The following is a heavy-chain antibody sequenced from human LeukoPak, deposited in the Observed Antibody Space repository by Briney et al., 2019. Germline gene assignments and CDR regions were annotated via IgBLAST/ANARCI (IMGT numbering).Heavy chain of an antibody. Sequence: PSETLSLTCAVSGYSISSRNWWGWIRQPPGKGLEWIGYIHPDGRIHYNPSLKSRVSMSLDTSKNQSSLKLTSVTAVDTAVYYCARNPEIAAFEDWGQGTLVTVSS. D-gene: IGHD1-14*01. CDR1: GYSISSRNW. CDR2: IHPDGRI. CDR3: ARNPEIAAFED. V-gene: IGHV4-28*05. J-gene: IGHJ4*02.